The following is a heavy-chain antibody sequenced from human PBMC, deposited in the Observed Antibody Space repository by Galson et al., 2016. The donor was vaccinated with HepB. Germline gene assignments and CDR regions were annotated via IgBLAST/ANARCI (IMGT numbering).Heavy chain of an antibody. Sequence: SETLSLTCTVSGGSISSGNYYWGWVRQPPGKGLDWIGSIYYSGNTYSNPSLKSRVTISVDTSKNQFSLKLSSVTAADTAVYYCATHRGYRTGWCDGRDVHIDYWGQGTLVTVSS. CDR2: IYYSGNT. J-gene: IGHJ4*02. V-gene: IGHV4-39*01. D-gene: IGHD6-19*01. CDR1: GGSISSGNYY. CDR3: ATHRGYRTGWCDGRDVHIDY.